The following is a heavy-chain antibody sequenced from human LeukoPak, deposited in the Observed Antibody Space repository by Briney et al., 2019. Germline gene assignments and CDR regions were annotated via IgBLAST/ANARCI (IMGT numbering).Heavy chain of an antibody. CDR2: INHSGST. CDR1: GGSFSGYY. Sequence: SETLSLTCAVYGGSFSGYYWSWIRQPPGKGLEWIGEINHSGSTNYNPSLKSRVTISVDTPKNQFSLKLSSVTAADTAVYYCARGRIAAAGSEFDYWGQGTLVTVSS. V-gene: IGHV4-34*01. CDR3: ARGRIAAAGSEFDY. J-gene: IGHJ4*02. D-gene: IGHD6-13*01.